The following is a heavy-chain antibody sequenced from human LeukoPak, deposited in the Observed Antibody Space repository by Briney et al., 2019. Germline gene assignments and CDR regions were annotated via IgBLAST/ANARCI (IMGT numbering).Heavy chain of an antibody. J-gene: IGHJ4*02. V-gene: IGHV3-53*01. CDR2: IYSGGST. CDR3: AGAFYDY. CDR1: GFTVSSNY. Sequence: GGSLRPSCAASGFTVSSNYMSWVRQAPGMGLEWVSVIYSGGSTYYADSVKGRFTISRDNSKNTLYLQMNSLRAEDTAVYYCAGAFYDYWGQGTLVTVSS.